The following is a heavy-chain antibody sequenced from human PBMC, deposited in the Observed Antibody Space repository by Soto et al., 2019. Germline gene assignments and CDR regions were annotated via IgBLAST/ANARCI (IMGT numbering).Heavy chain of an antibody. Sequence: ASVKVSCKASGYTFTSYGISWVRQAPGQGLEWMGWISAYNGNTNYAQKLQDRVTMTTDTSTSTAYMELRSLRSDDTAVYYCARREALHDAFDIWGQGTMVTVSS. CDR2: ISAYNGNT. J-gene: IGHJ3*02. V-gene: IGHV1-18*01. CDR3: ARREALHDAFDI. CDR1: GYTFTSYG.